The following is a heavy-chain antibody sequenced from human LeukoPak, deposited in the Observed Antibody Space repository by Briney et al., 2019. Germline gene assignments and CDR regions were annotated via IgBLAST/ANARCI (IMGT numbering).Heavy chain of an antibody. CDR1: GFTFSDYY. D-gene: IGHD3-16*02. V-gene: IGHV3-11*04. CDR3: ARLMSLITFGGVIAPDAFDI. CDR2: ISSSGSTI. Sequence: PGGSLTLSCAASGFTFSDYYMSWIRQAPGKGLEWVSYISSSGSTIYYADSVKGRFTISRDNAKNSLYLQMNSLRAEDTAVYYCARLMSLITFGGVIAPDAFDIWGQGTMVTVSS. J-gene: IGHJ3*02.